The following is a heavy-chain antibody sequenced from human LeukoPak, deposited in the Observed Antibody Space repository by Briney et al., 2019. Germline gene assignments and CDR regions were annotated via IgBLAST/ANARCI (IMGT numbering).Heavy chain of an antibody. Sequence: SETLTLTCAVYGGSFSGYYWSWIRQPPGKGLEWIGEINHSGSTNYNPSLKSRVTISVDTSKNQFSLKLSSVTAADTAVYYCARVLVQGNGYSGYDEPFDYWGQGTLVTVSS. D-gene: IGHD5-12*01. J-gene: IGHJ4*02. CDR2: INHSGST. CDR1: GGSFSGYY. CDR3: ARVLVQGNGYSGYDEPFDY. V-gene: IGHV4-34*01.